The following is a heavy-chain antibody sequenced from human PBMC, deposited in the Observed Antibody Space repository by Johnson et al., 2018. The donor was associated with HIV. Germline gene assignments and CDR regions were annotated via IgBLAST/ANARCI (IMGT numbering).Heavy chain of an antibody. CDR3: AEGNHGI. D-gene: IGHD2/OR15-2a*01. J-gene: IGHJ3*02. CDR1: GFTVSSNY. V-gene: IGHV3-30*03. Sequence: QVQLVESGGGLVQPGGSLRLSCAASGFTVSSNYMIWVSQAPGKGLEWVAVISHDGSNKYYEDSVKGRFTISRENSKNTLYLQMNSLRAEDTAVYYCAEGNHGIWGQGTMVTVSS. CDR2: ISHDGSNK.